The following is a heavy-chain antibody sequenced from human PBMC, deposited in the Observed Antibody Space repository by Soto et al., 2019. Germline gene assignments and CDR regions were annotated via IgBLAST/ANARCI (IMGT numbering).Heavy chain of an antibody. CDR2: ISSDGSNK. CDR1: GFTFSSYA. CDR3: ARDCGSSSCLWE. Sequence: QVQLVESGGGVVQPGRSLRLSCAASGFTFSSYAMHWVRQAPGKGLEWVALISSDGSNKYDADSVKGRFTISRDNSKNTLYLQMNSLRAEDTAVYYCARDCGSSSCLWEWGQGTLVTVSS. J-gene: IGHJ4*02. D-gene: IGHD2-15*01. V-gene: IGHV3-30-3*01.